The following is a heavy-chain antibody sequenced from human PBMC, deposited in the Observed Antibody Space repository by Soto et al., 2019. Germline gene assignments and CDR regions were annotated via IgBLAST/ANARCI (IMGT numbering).Heavy chain of an antibody. J-gene: IGHJ6*02. V-gene: IGHV1-69*05. CDR1: GYTFTNFY. CDR2: LNPTFGTA. Sequence: SVKVSCKASGYTFTNFYIHWVRQAPGQGLEWMGWLNPTFGTANYAQKFQGRVTMTTDESTSTAYMELSSLRSEDTAVYYCARAKRPVAGNFYYYGMDVWGQGTTVTVSS. D-gene: IGHD6-19*01. CDR3: ARAKRPVAGNFYYYGMDV.